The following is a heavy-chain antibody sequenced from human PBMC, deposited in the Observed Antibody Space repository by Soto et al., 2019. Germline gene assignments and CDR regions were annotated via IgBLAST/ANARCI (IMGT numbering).Heavy chain of an antibody. D-gene: IGHD5-18*01. J-gene: IGHJ4*02. Sequence: SVKVSCKASGGTFSSYAISWVRQAPGQGLEWMGGIIPIFGTANYAQKFQGRVTITADESTSTAYMELSSLRSEDTAVYYCARVYTYGYGFDSWGQGTLVTVSS. V-gene: IGHV1-69*13. CDR1: GGTFSSYA. CDR3: ARVYTYGYGFDS. CDR2: IIPIFGTA.